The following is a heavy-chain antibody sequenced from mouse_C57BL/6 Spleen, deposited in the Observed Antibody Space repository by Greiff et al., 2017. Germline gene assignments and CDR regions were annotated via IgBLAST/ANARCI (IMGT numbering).Heavy chain of an antibody. CDR2: ISYDGSN. J-gene: IGHJ4*01. V-gene: IGHV3-6*01. D-gene: IGHD1-1*01. Sequence: EVKLEESGPGLVKPSQSLSLTCSVTGYSITSGYYWNWIRQFPGNKLEWMGYISYDGSNNYNPSLKNRISITRDTSKNQFFLKLNSVTTEDTATYYGSTVVATRGVFYAMDYWGQGTSVTVSS. CDR3: STVVATRGVFYAMDY. CDR1: GYSITSGYY.